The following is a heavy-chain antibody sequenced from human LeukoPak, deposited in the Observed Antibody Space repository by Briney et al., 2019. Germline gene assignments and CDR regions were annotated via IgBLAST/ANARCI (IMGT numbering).Heavy chain of an antibody. Sequence: GRSLRLSCAASGFTFDDYAMHWVRQAPGKGLEWVSGISWNSGSIGYADSVRGRFTISRDNAKNSLYLQINSPRAEDTALYYCAKGANYGSPNRYYFDYWGQGTLVTVSS. J-gene: IGHJ4*02. CDR2: ISWNSGSI. CDR1: GFTFDDYA. D-gene: IGHD3-10*01. CDR3: AKGANYGSPNRYYFDY. V-gene: IGHV3-9*01.